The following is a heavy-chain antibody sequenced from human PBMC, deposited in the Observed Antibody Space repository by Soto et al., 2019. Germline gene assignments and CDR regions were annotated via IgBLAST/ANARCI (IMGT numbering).Heavy chain of an antibody. D-gene: IGHD2-2*01. J-gene: IGHJ6*02. CDR2: IRSKANSYAT. Sequence: EVQLVESGGGLVQPGGSLKLSCAASGFTFSGSAMHWVRQASGKGLEWVGRIRSKANSYATAYAASVKGRFTISRDDSKNTAYLQMNSLKTEDTAVYYCTTSNIVLVAAARGGSNYVNYYYGMDGWGQGTTVTVSS. CDR1: GFTFSGSA. V-gene: IGHV3-73*01. CDR3: TTSNIVLVAAARGGSNYVNYYYGMDG.